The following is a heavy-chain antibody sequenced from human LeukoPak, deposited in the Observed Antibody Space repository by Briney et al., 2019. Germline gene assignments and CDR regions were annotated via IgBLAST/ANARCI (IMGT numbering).Heavy chain of an antibody. CDR3: AKLYSSGWNGMDV. CDR2: ISPSGGST. Sequence: PGGSLRLSCAASGFTFSSYAMSWVRQAPGKGLEWVSVISPSGGSTYYADSVKGRFTISRDNSKSTLYLQMNSLRAEDTAVYYCAKLYSSGWNGMDVWGQGTTVTASS. J-gene: IGHJ6*02. V-gene: IGHV3-23*01. CDR1: GFTFSSYA. D-gene: IGHD6-19*01.